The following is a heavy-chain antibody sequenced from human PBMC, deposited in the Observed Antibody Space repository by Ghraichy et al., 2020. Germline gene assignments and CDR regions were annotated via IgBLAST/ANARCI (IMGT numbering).Heavy chain of an antibody. V-gene: IGHV3-23*01. D-gene: IGHD3-10*01. CDR2: ISGSGGST. CDR3: AKDEGFGELFYYYYGMDV. Sequence: GESLRLSCAASGFTFSSYAMSWVRQAPGKGLEWVSAISGSGGSTYYADSVKGRFTISRDNSKNTLYLQMNSLRAEDTAVYYCAKDEGFGELFYYYYGMDVWGQGTTVTVSS. CDR1: GFTFSSYA. J-gene: IGHJ6*02.